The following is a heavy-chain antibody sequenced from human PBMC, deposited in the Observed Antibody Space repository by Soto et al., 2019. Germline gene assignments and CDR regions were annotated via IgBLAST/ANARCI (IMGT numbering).Heavy chain of an antibody. CDR1: GFTFSHHP. J-gene: IGHJ6*02. Sequence: QMQLVQSGGCVVQPGRSLRLSCAASGFTFSHHPMHWVRQAPGKGLEWVAIVAFDGSNKYYRDSVKGRFTISKDNGKNTLYLQMNDLRHEDTAVYYCAILPGPLVSVLYIYPVDARETPSVVDVWGQGTSVTVSS. D-gene: IGHD2-8*01. V-gene: IGHV3-30*03. CDR3: AILPGPLVSVLYIYPVDARETPSVVDV. CDR2: VAFDGSNK.